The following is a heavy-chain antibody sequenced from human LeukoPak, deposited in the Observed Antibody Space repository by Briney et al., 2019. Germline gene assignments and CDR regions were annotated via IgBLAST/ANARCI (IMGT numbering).Heavy chain of an antibody. D-gene: IGHD2-2*01. Sequence: ASVKVSCKASGYTFTGYYMHWVRQAPGQGLEWMGWINPNSGGTNCAQKFQGRVTMTRDTSISTAYMELSRLRSDDTAVYYCAREGRGCSSTSCYQDYWGQGTLVTVSS. V-gene: IGHV1-2*02. CDR2: INPNSGGT. CDR3: AREGRGCSSTSCYQDY. CDR1: GYTFTGYY. J-gene: IGHJ4*02.